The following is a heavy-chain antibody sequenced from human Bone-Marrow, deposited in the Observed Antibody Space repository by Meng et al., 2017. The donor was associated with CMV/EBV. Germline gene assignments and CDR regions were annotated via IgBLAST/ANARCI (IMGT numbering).Heavy chain of an antibody. D-gene: IGHD6-19*01. CDR1: GFTVSSNY. J-gene: IGHJ6*02. CDR2: IYSGGST. V-gene: IGHV3-53*01. CDR3: ARDRLEGVAGLSYYYHGMDV. Sequence: GESLKISCAASGFTVSSNYMSWVRQAPGKGLEWVSLIYSGGSTYYADSVKGRFTISRDNSKNTLFLQMNSLRAEDTAVYYCARDRLEGVAGLSYYYHGMDVWGQGTTVTVSS.